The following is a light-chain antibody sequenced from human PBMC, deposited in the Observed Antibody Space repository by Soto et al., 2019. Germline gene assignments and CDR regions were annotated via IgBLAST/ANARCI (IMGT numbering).Light chain of an antibody. CDR2: AVT. J-gene: IGLJ1*01. CDR1: SSDVGGYNY. V-gene: IGLV2-11*01. CDR3: CSYAGSYTHYV. Sequence: QSALTQPRSVSGARGQSVTISCTGTSSDVGGYNYVSWYQQYPGKAPKVMIYAVTKRPSGVPDRISGSKSGNTASLTISGLQAEDEADYYCCSYAGSYTHYVFGTGTKVTVL.